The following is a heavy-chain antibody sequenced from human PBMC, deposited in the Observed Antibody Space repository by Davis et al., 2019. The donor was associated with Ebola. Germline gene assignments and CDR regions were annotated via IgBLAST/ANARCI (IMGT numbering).Heavy chain of an antibody. V-gene: IGHV1-8*01. CDR1: GYIFTSND. D-gene: IGHD5-12*01. CDR3: AREDGAVTATIHNWFDP. CDR2: MNPDSGNT. J-gene: IGHJ5*02. Sequence: AASVKVSCKASGYIFTSNDINWVRQATGQGLEWMGWMNPDSGNTGYASKFQGRVTITRDTSASTAYMELSSLRSEDTAVYYCAREDGAVTATIHNWFDPWGQGTLVTVSS.